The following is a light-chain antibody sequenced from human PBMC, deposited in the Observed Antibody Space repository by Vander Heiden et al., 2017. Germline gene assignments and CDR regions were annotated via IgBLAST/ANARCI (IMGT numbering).Light chain of an antibody. J-gene: IGKJ1*01. Sequence: DIQLTQPPSSLSASVGDRVTITCRASQSISSYLNWYQQKPGKAPKLLIYNASSLRSGVPSRFSGSGSGTDFTLTISSLQPEDFATYYCQQSYSTPRTFGQGTKVEIK. CDR1: QSISSY. CDR2: NAS. CDR3: QQSYSTPRT. V-gene: IGKV1-39*01.